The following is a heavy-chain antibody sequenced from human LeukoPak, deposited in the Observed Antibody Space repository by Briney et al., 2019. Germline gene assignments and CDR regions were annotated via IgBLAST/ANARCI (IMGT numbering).Heavy chain of an antibody. CDR3: ARAWGAAAGTGYYYMDV. J-gene: IGHJ6*03. CDR2: INHSGST. Sequence: PLETLSLTRAVYRGSLRGYYSSWIRHPPAKGLDWSGEINHSGSTNYNPSLKSRVTISVDTSKNQFSLKLSSVTAADTAVYYCARAWGAAAGTGYYYMDVWGKGTTVTVSS. D-gene: IGHD6-13*01. V-gene: IGHV4-34*01. CDR1: RGSLRGYY.